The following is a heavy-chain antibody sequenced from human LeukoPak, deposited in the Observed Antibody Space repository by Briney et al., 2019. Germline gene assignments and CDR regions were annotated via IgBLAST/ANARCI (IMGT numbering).Heavy chain of an antibody. CDR2: ISGSGDDT. Sequence: GGSLRLSCAASGFTISTYAMGWVRQAPGKGLEWVSTISGSGDDTYYADSVKGRFTISRDNSKNTLYLQMSSLRADDTAVYYCARGGIRGVLMEYWGQGTLVTVSS. CDR1: GFTISTYA. V-gene: IGHV3-23*01. J-gene: IGHJ4*02. CDR3: ARGGIRGVLMEY. D-gene: IGHD3-10*01.